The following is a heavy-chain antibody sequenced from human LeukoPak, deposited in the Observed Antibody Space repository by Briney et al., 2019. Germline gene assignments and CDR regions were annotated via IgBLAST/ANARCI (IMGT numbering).Heavy chain of an antibody. CDR3: ARGVVVVPAAIGSNWFDP. V-gene: IGHV3-53*05. CDR1: GFTVSSNY. Sequence: GGSLRLSCAASGFTVSSNYMSWVRQAPGKGLGWVSVIYSGGSTYYADSVKGRFTISRDNSKNTLYLQMNSLRAEDTAVYYCARGVVVVPAAIGSNWFDPWGQGTLVTVSS. D-gene: IGHD2-2*02. J-gene: IGHJ5*02. CDR2: IYSGGST.